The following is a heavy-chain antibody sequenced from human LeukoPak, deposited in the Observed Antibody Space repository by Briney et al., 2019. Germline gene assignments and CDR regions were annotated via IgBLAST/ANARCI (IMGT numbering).Heavy chain of an antibody. CDR1: SGSINSGSYY. V-gene: IGHV4-39*01. CDR3: AALYPPNGIYNWYFDX. D-gene: IGHD3-9*01. Sequence: SETLSLTCTVSSGSINSGSYYLGWLRQPPGKGLEWIGSIYYTGKTYYNPSIKSRATMSVDTSKNHFSLTLSSVTAADTAVYYCAALYPPNGIYNWYFDXWGRGTLVTVS. CDR2: IYYTGKT. J-gene: IGHJ2*01.